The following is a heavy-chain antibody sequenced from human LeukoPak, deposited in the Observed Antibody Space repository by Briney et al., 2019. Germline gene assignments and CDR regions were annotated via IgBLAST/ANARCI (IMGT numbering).Heavy chain of an antibody. CDR1: ALTFSSYS. D-gene: IGHD3-16*01. V-gene: IGHV3-48*01. Sequence: GGSLTLSCVASALTFSSYSMNWVRQAQGKGLEWDSYISSFRGTINYGDSVKDRFTISRDKAKNSLYLQMKSLRAEETAVYYCAREQGGVGYWGQGTLVTVSS. CDR2: ISSFRGTI. J-gene: IGHJ4*02. CDR3: AREQGGVGY.